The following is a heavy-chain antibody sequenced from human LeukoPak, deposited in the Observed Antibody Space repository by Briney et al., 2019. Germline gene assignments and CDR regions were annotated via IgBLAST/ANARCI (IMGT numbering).Heavy chain of an antibody. V-gene: IGHV1-18*01. CDR1: GYTFTSYG. J-gene: IGHJ6*02. CDR3: ARDHSSGWYDYYYYGMDV. Sequence: ASVKVSCKASGYTFTSYGISWVRQPPGQGLEWMGWISAYNGNTNYAQKLQGRVTMTTDTSTSTAYMELRSLRSDDTAVYYCARDHSSGWYDYYYYGMDVWGQGDTRTVSS. D-gene: IGHD6-19*01. CDR2: ISAYNGNT.